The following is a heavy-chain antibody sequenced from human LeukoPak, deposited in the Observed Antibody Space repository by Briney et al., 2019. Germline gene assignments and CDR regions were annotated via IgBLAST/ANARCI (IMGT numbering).Heavy chain of an antibody. Sequence: SETLSLTCTVSGGSISSYYWSWIRQPPGKGLGWIGYIYYSGSTNYNPSLKSRVTISVDTSKNQFSLKLSSVTAAHTAVYYCARHGYYFDYWGQGTLVTVSS. J-gene: IGHJ4*02. V-gene: IGHV4-59*08. D-gene: IGHD1-14*01. CDR2: IYYSGST. CDR1: GGSISSYY. CDR3: ARHGYYFDY.